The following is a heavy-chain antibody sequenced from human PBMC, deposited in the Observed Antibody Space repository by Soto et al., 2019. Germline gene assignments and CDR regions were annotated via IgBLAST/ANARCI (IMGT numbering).Heavy chain of an antibody. J-gene: IGHJ4*02. CDR1: GFSVTSYA. CDR3: AKGSRSGWYMFDY. Sequence: GGSLRLSCTASGFSVTSYALSWVRQAPEKGLEWVSGISRSGADTFYTDSVRGRLIISRDSSKNTLSLQMDSLRADDTAVYYCAKGSRSGWYMFDYWGQGALVTVSS. D-gene: IGHD6-19*01. CDR2: ISRSGADT. V-gene: IGHV3-23*01.